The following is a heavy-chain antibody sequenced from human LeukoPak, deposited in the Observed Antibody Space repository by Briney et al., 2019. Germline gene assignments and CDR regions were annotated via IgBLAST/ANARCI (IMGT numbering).Heavy chain of an antibody. J-gene: IGHJ4*02. CDR1: GGSFSGYY. CDR3: ARGLSGYSDGYRTYYDSSGYLFDY. CDR2: INHSGST. D-gene: IGHD3-22*01. V-gene: IGHV4-34*01. Sequence: SDTLSLTCAVYGGSFSGYYWSWIRQPPGKGLDWIGEINHSGSTNYNPSLKSRVTISVDKSKNQFSLKLSSVTAGEAAVYYCARGLSGYSDGYRTYYDSSGYLFDYWGQGTLVTVSS.